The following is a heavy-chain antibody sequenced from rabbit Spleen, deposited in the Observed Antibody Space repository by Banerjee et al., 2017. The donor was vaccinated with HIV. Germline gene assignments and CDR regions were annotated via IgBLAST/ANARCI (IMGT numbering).Heavy chain of an antibody. CDR3: ARDGTGGSYFAL. CDR2: IDLVFGST. CDR1: GFDFSKYG. J-gene: IGHJ4*01. V-gene: IGHV1S45*01. D-gene: IGHD8-1*01. Sequence: EQLEESGGGLVKPEGSLTLTCKASGFDFSKYGVSWVRQAPGKGLEWIGYIDLVFGSTYYATWAKGRFSVSKTSSTTVTLQMTSLTAVDTATYFCARDGTGGSYFALWGPGTLVTVS.